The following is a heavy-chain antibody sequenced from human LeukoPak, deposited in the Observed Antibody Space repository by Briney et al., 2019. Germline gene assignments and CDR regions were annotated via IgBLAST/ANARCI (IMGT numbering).Heavy chain of an antibody. CDR1: GGSISSDY. Sequence: SETLSLTCTVSGGSISSDYWSWIRQPPGKGLEWIGYIYYSGSTNYNPSLKSRVTISVDTSKNQFSLKLSSVTAADTAVYYCARLSGYSSGHYYSDYWGQGTLVTVSS. D-gene: IGHD3-22*01. CDR2: IYYSGST. J-gene: IGHJ4*02. CDR3: ARLSGYSSGHYYSDY. V-gene: IGHV4-59*01.